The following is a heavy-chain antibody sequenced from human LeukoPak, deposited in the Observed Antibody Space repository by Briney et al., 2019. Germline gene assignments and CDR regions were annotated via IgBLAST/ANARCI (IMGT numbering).Heavy chain of an antibody. CDR3: AKIRSSSGWALDV. J-gene: IGHJ6*02. D-gene: IGHD6-19*01. Sequence: GGSLRLSCAASGFTVSSNYMSWVRQAPGKGLEWVSTISASGDSTYYADSVKGRFTISRDNSKNTLYLQMNSLRAEDTAVYYCAKIRSSSGWALDVWGQGTTVTVSS. CDR1: GFTVSSNY. CDR2: ISASGDST. V-gene: IGHV3-23*01.